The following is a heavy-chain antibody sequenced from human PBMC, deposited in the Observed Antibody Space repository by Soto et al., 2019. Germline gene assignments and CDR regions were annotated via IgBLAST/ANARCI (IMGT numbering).Heavy chain of an antibody. V-gene: IGHV4-30-4*01. D-gene: IGHD3-16*02. J-gene: IGHJ4*02. CDR2: IDSSGST. CDR3: ASRYLY. Sequence: SETLSLTSTVTGDSISNGDYYWSWIRQPPVRCLDWIGYIDSSGSTYYTLSLKSRLTMSVDMSKNQFSLRLISVTAADTAVYYCASRYLYWGQGLLVTVSS. CDR1: GDSISNGDYY.